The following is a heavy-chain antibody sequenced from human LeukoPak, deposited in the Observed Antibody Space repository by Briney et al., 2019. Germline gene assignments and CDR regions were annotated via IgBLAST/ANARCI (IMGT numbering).Heavy chain of an antibody. V-gene: IGHV4-4*07. Sequence: SETLSFTCTVSGGSISSYYWSWIRQPAGKGLDWIGRIYTSGSTDYNPSLKSRVTMSVDTSKNQFSLRLTSVTAADTAVYYCARGIAAASERALDIWGQGTTVTVSS. CDR1: GGSISSYY. CDR3: ARGIAAASERALDI. J-gene: IGHJ3*02. D-gene: IGHD6-13*01. CDR2: IYTSGST.